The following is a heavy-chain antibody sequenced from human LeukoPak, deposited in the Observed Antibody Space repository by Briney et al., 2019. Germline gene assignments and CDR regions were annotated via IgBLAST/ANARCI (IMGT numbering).Heavy chain of an antibody. Sequence: GGSLRLSCAASGFTFSSYAMSWVRQAPGKGLEWVSAISGSGGSTYYAYSVKGLFTISRDNSKNTLYLQMTSLRAEDTAVYYCARDRHYDFVWGSYRDQYYFDYWGQGTLVTVSS. CDR3: ARDRHYDFVWGSYRDQYYFDY. V-gene: IGHV3-23*01. J-gene: IGHJ4*02. CDR2: ISGSGGST. CDR1: GFTFSSYA. D-gene: IGHD3-16*02.